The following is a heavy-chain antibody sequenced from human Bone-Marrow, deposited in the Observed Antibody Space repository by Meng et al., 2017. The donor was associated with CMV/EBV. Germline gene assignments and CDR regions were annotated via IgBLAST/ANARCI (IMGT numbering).Heavy chain of an antibody. J-gene: IGHJ3*02. V-gene: IGHV1-24*01. Sequence: ASVKVSCKVSGYTLTELSMHWVRQAPGKGLEWMGGFDPEDGETIYAQKSQGRVTMTEDTSTDTAYMELSSLRSEDAAVYYCATEPAIIWNGGTLFDIWGQGTMVTVSS. D-gene: IGHD1-1*01. CDR3: ATEPAIIWNGGTLFDI. CDR1: GYTLTELS. CDR2: FDPEDGET.